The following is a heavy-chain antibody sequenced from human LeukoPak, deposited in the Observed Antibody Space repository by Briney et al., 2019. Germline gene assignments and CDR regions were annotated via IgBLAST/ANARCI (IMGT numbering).Heavy chain of an antibody. J-gene: IGHJ3*02. Sequence: PSETLSLTCAVSGGSISSSNWWSWVRQPPGKGLEWIGEIYHSGSTNYNPSLKSRVTISVDKSKNQFSLKLSSVTAADTAVYYCARDRYGDDQDAFDIWGQGTMVTVSS. CDR2: IYHSGST. CDR3: ARDRYGDDQDAFDI. V-gene: IGHV4-4*02. CDR1: GGSISSSNW. D-gene: IGHD4-17*01.